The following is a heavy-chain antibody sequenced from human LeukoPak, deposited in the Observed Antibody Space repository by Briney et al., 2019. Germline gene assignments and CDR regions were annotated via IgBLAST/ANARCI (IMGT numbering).Heavy chain of an antibody. CDR1: GGTFSSYA. CDR3: ARVSYSSDFDY. V-gene: IGHV1-69*04. D-gene: IGHD6-19*01. Sequence: SVKVSCKASGGTFSSYAISWVRQAPGQGLEWMGRIIPILGIANYAQKFQGRVTITADKSTSTAYMELSSLRSEDTAVYYCARVSYSSDFDYWGQGTLVTVSS. CDR2: IIPILGIA. J-gene: IGHJ4*02.